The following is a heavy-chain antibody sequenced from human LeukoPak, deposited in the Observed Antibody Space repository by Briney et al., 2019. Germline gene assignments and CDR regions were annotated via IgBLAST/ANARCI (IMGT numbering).Heavy chain of an antibody. J-gene: IGHJ4*02. D-gene: IGHD4-11*01. CDR1: GGSMSSYY. Sequence: QVQLQESGPGLVKPSQTLSLTCSVSGGSMSSYYWSWIRQPPGKGLEWIGYIYYSGSTNYNPSLKSRVTISIDTSKNQFSLNLSSVTAADTAVYYCARIGYSDYGYFDYWGQGTLVTVSS. V-gene: IGHV4-59*01. CDR2: IYYSGST. CDR3: ARIGYSDYGYFDY.